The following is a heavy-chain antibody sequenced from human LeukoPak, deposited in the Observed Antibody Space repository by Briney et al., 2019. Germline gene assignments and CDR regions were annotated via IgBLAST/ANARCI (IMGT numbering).Heavy chain of an antibody. D-gene: IGHD5-18*01. CDR3: AKDWGYTTMVSYYFDY. Sequence: GGSLRLSCAASGFTFSSYAMSWVRQAPGKGLEWVSAISGSGGSTYYADSVKGRFTISRDNSKNALYLQMNSLRAEDTAVYYCAKDWGYTTMVSYYFDYWGQGALVTVSS. CDR1: GFTFSSYA. V-gene: IGHV3-23*01. J-gene: IGHJ4*02. CDR2: ISGSGGST.